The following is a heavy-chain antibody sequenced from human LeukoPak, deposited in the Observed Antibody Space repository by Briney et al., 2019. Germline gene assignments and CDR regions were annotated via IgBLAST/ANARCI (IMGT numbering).Heavy chain of an antibody. D-gene: IGHD5-24*01. CDR2: IYPGDSDT. Sequence: GESLKISCKGSGYSFTGYWIGWVRQMPGKGLEWMGIIYPGDSDTRYGPSFQGQVTISVDKSISTAYLQWSSLKASDTAMYYCARSPPDGYNHHFDYWGQGTLVTVSS. CDR3: ARSPPDGYNHHFDY. J-gene: IGHJ4*02. CDR1: GYSFTGYW. V-gene: IGHV5-51*01.